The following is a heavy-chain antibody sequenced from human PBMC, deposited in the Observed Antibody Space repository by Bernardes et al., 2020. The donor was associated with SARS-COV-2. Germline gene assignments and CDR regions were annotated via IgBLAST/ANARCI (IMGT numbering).Heavy chain of an antibody. D-gene: IGHD1-26*01. CDR3: ARVVSGAYWRGNCFDP. CDR2: IYYSGST. V-gene: IGHV4-59*01. Sequence: SKTLSVTCTVSGGSIRGYYWSWIRQPPGKGLEWIGHIYYSGSTNYNPSLKSRVTISVDTSKNQLSLKLNSVTAVDTAVYYCARVVSGAYWRGNCFDPWGQGTLVTVSS. CDR1: GGSIRGYY. J-gene: IGHJ5*02.